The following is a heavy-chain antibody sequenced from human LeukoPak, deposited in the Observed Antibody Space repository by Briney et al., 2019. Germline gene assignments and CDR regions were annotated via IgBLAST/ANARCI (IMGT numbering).Heavy chain of an antibody. CDR3: ARDRLGSAFDI. J-gene: IGHJ3*02. CDR1: GGTFSSYA. D-gene: IGHD3-10*01. CDR2: IIPILGIA. Sequence: GASVKVSCKASGGTFSSYAISWVRQAPGQGLEWMGRIIPILGIANYAQKFQGRVTITADKSTSTAYMELSSLRSEDTAVYYCARDRLGSAFDIWGQGTMVTVSS. V-gene: IGHV1-69*04.